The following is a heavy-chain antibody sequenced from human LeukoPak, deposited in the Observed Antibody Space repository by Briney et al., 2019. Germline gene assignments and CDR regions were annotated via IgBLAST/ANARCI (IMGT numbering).Heavy chain of an antibody. J-gene: IGHJ4*02. Sequence: PGGSLRLSCAASGFTFSSYGMHWVRQAPGKGLEWVSTISISGGSTYYADSVKGRFTISRDNSKNTLYLQMNSLRAEDTAVYYCAKNSGGSGTSPFDYWGQGTLVTVSS. CDR1: GFTFSSYG. CDR3: AKNSGGSGTSPFDY. CDR2: ISISGGST. V-gene: IGHV3-23*01. D-gene: IGHD3-10*01.